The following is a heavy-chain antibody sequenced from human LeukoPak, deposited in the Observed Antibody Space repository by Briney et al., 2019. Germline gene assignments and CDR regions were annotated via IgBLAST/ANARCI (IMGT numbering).Heavy chain of an antibody. CDR3: AASLNYYDSSGHAQLDY. CDR1: GFTFTSSA. CDR2: IVVGSGNT. Sequence: ASVKVSCKASGFTFTSSAVQWVRQARGQRLEWIGWIVVGSGNTNYAQKFQERVTITRDMSTSTANMELSSLRSEDTAVYYCAASLNYYDSSGHAQLDYWGQGTLVTVSS. J-gene: IGHJ4*02. V-gene: IGHV1-58*01. D-gene: IGHD3-22*01.